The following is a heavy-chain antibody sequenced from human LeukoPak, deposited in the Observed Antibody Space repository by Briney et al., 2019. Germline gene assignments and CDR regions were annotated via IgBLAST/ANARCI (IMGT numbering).Heavy chain of an antibody. D-gene: IGHD6-19*01. Sequence: SCKASGYTFTSYGISWVRQAPGKGLEWVAVISYDGSNKYYADSVKGRFTISRDNSKNTLYLQMNSLRAEDTAVYYCARYIAVAEAFDYWGQGTLVTVSS. CDR2: ISYDGSNK. CDR3: ARYIAVAEAFDY. V-gene: IGHV3-30-3*01. J-gene: IGHJ4*02. CDR1: GYTFTSYG.